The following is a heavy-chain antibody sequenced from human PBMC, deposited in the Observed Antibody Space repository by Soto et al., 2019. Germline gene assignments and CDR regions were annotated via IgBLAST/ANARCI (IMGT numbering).Heavy chain of an antibody. J-gene: IGHJ4*02. CDR3: LSLGDSY. V-gene: IGHV3-15*07. CDR2: IKSKTDGETT. Sequence: EMQLVESGGALVKPGGSLRLSCAASGFGFSYAWMNWVRQAPGKGLEWVGRIKSKTDGETTNYAAAVKGRFTISRDDSKNTLYLQMNSLRTEDTAVYHCLSLGDSYWGKGTLVNVYS. CDR1: GFGFSYAW. D-gene: IGHD3-10*01.